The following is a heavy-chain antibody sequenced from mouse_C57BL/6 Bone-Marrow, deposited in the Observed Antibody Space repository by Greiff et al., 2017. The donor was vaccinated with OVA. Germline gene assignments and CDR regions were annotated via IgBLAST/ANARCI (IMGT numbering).Heavy chain of an antibody. J-gene: IGHJ1*03. Sequence: DVMLVESGGGLVKPGGSLKLSCAASGFTFSDYGMSWVRQAPEKGLEWVAYISSGSSNIYYADTVKGRFPISRDNAKNTLFLQMTSLRSEDTAMYYCARGEVWCRRDWYFDVWGTGTTVTVSS. CDR3: ARGEVWCRRDWYFDV. CDR1: GFTFSDYG. V-gene: IGHV5-17*01. D-gene: IGHD1-1*02. CDR2: ISSGSSNI.